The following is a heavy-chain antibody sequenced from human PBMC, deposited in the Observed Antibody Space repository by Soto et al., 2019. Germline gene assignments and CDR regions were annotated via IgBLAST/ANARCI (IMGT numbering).Heavy chain of an antibody. Sequence: ASVKVSCKASGYTFTSCGISWVRQAPGQGLEWMGWISAYNGNTNYAQKLQGRVTMTTDTSTSTAYMELRSLRSDDTAVYYCARAYDSSGYYYYFDYWGQGTLVTVSS. V-gene: IGHV1-18*01. CDR3: ARAYDSSGYYYYFDY. D-gene: IGHD3-22*01. CDR1: GYTFTSCG. J-gene: IGHJ4*02. CDR2: ISAYNGNT.